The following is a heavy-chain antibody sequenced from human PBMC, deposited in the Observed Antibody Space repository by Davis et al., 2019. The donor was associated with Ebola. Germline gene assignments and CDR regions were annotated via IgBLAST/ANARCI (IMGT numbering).Heavy chain of an antibody. CDR2: ISSSGSNI. Sequence: GESLKISCTASGFIFDDAYMSWVRQAPGKGLEWVSYISSSGSNIYYADSVKGRFTISRDNSKNTVYLQMDSLRAEDTAVYFCAKDHRFIVAAVTGLDYWGQGTPVTVSS. J-gene: IGHJ4*02. CDR3: AKDHRFIVAAVTGLDY. CDR1: GFIFDDAY. V-gene: IGHV3-11*01. D-gene: IGHD5-12*01.